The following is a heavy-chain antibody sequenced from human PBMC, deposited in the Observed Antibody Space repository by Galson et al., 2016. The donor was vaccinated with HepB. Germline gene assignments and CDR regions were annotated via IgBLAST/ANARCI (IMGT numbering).Heavy chain of an antibody. Sequence: SLRLSCAASGFSFSSYWMHWVRQAPGKGLVWVSRINGDGSSTSYADYVKGRFTISRDNAKNTLYLQMNSLRAEDTAVYFCARRDIPMANDNWGQGTLVTVSS. CDR3: ARRDIPMANDN. V-gene: IGHV3-74*01. J-gene: IGHJ4*02. CDR1: GFSFSSYW. D-gene: IGHD5-18*01. CDR2: INGDGSST.